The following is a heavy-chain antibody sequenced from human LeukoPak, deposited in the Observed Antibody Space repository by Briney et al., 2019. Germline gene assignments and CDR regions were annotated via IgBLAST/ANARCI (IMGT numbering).Heavy chain of an antibody. CDR1: GFTFSSSA. V-gene: IGHV3-23*01. Sequence: GGSLRLSCAASGFTFSSSAMSWVRQVPGKGLEWVSGISASGGSTYYADSVRGRFTISRDNSKNTLYLQMNSLRVEDTAIYYCAKGDMTTVTPGDFQHWGQGTLVTVSS. CDR2: ISASGGST. CDR3: AKGDMTTVTPGDFQH. D-gene: IGHD4-17*01. J-gene: IGHJ1*01.